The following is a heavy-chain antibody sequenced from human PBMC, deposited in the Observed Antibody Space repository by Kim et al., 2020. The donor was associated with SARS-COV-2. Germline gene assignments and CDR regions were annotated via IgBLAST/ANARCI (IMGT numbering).Heavy chain of an antibody. Sequence: SQTLSLTCAISGDSVSSNSAAWNWIRQSPSRGLEWLGRTYYRSKWYNDYAVSVKSRITINPDTSKNQFSLQLNSVTPEDTAVYYCARGFTMVRGVIITLSYYGMDVWGQGTTVTVSS. CDR3: ARGFTMVRGVIITLSYYGMDV. CDR2: TYYRSKWYN. V-gene: IGHV6-1*01. D-gene: IGHD3-10*01. J-gene: IGHJ6*02. CDR1: GDSVSSNSAA.